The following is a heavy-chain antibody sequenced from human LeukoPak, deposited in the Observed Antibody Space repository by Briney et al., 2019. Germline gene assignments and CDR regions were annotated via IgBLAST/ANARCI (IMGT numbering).Heavy chain of an antibody. J-gene: IGHJ4*02. D-gene: IGHD3-3*01. V-gene: IGHV4-4*02. CDR1: GGSFSSHNW. CDR2: IYHSGST. CDR3: ASKVFEGPYYFNY. Sequence: SQTLSLTCAVSGGSFSSHNWWSGVRQPPGKGLEWIGEIYHSGSTKYDPSLKSRVTISVDKPKNQFSLRLSSVTAADMAVYYRASKVFEGPYYFNYWGQGTLVTVSS.